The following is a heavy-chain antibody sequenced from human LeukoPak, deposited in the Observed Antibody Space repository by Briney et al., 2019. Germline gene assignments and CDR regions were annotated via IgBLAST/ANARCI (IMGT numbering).Heavy chain of an antibody. CDR2: ISGSGGST. V-gene: IGHV3-23*01. D-gene: IGHD2-2*01. Sequence: GGSLRLSCAATGFTFSSYAMSWVRQAPGKGLEWVSAISGSGGSTYYADSVKGRFTISRDNSKNSLYLQMNSLRAEDTALYYCARDIVVVPLVMGWFDPWGQGTLVTVSS. CDR1: GFTFSSYA. J-gene: IGHJ5*02. CDR3: ARDIVVVPLVMGWFDP.